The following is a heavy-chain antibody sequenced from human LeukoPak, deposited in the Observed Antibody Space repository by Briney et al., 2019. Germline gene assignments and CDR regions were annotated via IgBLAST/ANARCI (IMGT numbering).Heavy chain of an antibody. CDR1: GGTFSSYT. CDR3: AIEGGIAVAGRSY. CDR2: IIPILGIA. J-gene: IGHJ4*02. D-gene: IGHD6-19*01. V-gene: IGHV1-69*02. Sequence: SVKVSCKASGGTFSSYTISWVRQAPGQGLEWMGRIIPILGIANYAQKFQGRVTITADKSTSTAYMELSSLRSEDTAVYYCAIEGGIAVAGRSYWGQGTLVTVSS.